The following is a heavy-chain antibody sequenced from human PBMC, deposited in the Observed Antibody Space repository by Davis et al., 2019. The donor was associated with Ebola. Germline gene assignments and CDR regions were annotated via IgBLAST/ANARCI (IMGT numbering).Heavy chain of an antibody. V-gene: IGHV3-66*01. D-gene: IGHD3-10*01. CDR3: AREVGSTLRGLEYYFDS. J-gene: IGHJ4*02. CDR2: HYRGGPT. Sequence: GESLKISCAASGFTVRNYHISWVRQAPGKGLEWVSVHYRGGPTHYADSVQGRFTISRGDSKNTLSLQMNSLRAEDTAVYYCAREVGSTLRGLEYYFDSWGEGTLVTVSS. CDR1: GFTVRNYH.